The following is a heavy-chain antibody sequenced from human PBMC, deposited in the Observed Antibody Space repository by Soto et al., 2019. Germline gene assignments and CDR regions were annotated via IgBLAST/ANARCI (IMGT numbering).Heavy chain of an antibody. CDR2: ISGSGGST. CDR1: GFTFSSYA. J-gene: IGHJ6*02. D-gene: IGHD3-9*01. Sequence: GGSLRLSCAASGFTFSSYAMSWVRQAPGKGLEWVSAISGSGGSTYYADSVKGRFTISRDNSKNTLYLQMNSLRAEDTAVYYCAKNPNYDILTGYTGYGMDVWGQGTTVTVSS. V-gene: IGHV3-23*01. CDR3: AKNPNYDILTGYTGYGMDV.